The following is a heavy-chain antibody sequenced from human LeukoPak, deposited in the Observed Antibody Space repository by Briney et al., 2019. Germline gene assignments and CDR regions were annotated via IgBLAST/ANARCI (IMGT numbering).Heavy chain of an antibody. J-gene: IGHJ5*02. D-gene: IGHD3-10*01. Sequence: EALQISCKGSGYGFTRYWIGWVRPMPGKGLGWMGIIYPGDSDTRYSTYFQGQVTISADKSINTAYLQWSSLKASDTAMYYCARQESYKTYNLFDPWGQGTLVTVSS. CDR3: ARQESYKTYNLFDP. CDR2: IYPGDSDT. CDR1: GYGFTRYW. V-gene: IGHV5-51*01.